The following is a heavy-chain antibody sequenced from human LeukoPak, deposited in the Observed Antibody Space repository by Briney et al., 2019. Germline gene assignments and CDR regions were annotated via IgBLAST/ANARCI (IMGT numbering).Heavy chain of an antibody. CDR3: ARSKGYCSSTSCYPYYYYYGMDV. V-gene: IGHV1-46*01. Sequence: ASVKVSCKASGYTFTNYYLYWVRQAPGQGPEWMGIINPSGGSTNYAQKFQGRVTMTRDTSTSTVYMELNNLRSEDTAVYYCARSKGYCSSTSCYPYYYYYGMDVWGQGTTVTVSS. J-gene: IGHJ6*02. D-gene: IGHD2-2*01. CDR2: INPSGGST. CDR1: GYTFTNYY.